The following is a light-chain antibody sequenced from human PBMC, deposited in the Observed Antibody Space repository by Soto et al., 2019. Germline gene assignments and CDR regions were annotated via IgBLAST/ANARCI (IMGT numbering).Light chain of an antibody. CDR1: ALPRHY. J-gene: IGLJ2*01. Sequence: SSELTQPPSVSVSPGQTATITCSGDALPRHYSYWYQQRPGQAPTLVIYQETERPSDIPERFSGSRSGTTVTLTISGVQPEDEADYYCQSEDISGTSVVFGGGTQLTVL. V-gene: IGLV3-25*03. CDR2: QET. CDR3: QSEDISGTSVV.